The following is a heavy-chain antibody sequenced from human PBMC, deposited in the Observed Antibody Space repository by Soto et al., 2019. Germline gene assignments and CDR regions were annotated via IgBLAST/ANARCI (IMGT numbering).Heavy chain of an antibody. Sequence: GESLKISCRASGYTFSNYWIGWVRQMPGKGLDWMGIIYPGDSDARYNPSFQGQVTLSADKSISTAYMEWHSLKASDTAIYYCARSLGMYTLTGYCEFWGQGTLVTVSS. CDR2: IYPGDSDA. CDR3: ARSLGMYTLTGYCEF. J-gene: IGHJ4*02. V-gene: IGHV5-51*01. CDR1: GYTFSNYW. D-gene: IGHD3-9*01.